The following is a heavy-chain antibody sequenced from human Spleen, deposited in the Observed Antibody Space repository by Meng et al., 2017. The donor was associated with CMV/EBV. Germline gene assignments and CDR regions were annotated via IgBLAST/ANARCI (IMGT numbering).Heavy chain of an antibody. CDR1: GYTLTGYY. J-gene: IGHJ4*02. D-gene: IGHD2-2*03. CDR3: ARDLGYCSSPSCSFLDY. CDR2: INPYSGGT. V-gene: IGHV1-2*02. Sequence: ASVKVSCKASGYTLTGYYMHWVRQAPGQGLEWMGWINPYSGGTNFAQKFQGRVTMTRDTSISTAYMELSRLRSDDTAVYYCARDLGYCSSPSCSFLDYWGQGTLVTVSS.